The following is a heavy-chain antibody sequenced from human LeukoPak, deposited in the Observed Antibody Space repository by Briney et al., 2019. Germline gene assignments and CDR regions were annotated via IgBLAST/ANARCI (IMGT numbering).Heavy chain of an antibody. Sequence: SGGSLRLFCEASGLSFGDYTMHWVRQAPGKGLEWVSLISRNGAATKYAASVKVRFTISRDNAKKSLYLQMNSLRAEDTALYYCTKDRGGSSQLGDAFDVWGQGTMVSVSS. J-gene: IGHJ3*01. CDR3: TKDRGGSSQLGDAFDV. CDR2: ISRNGAAT. D-gene: IGHD1-26*01. CDR1: GLSFGDYT. V-gene: IGHV3-43*01.